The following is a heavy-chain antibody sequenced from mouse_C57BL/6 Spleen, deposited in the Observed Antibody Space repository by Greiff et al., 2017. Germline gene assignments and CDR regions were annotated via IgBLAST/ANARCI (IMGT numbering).Heavy chain of an antibody. CDR1: GFTFSSYG. CDR3: ARVITTGVDTYYFDY. J-gene: IGHJ2*01. D-gene: IGHD1-1*01. V-gene: IGHV5-6*01. Sequence: VQLKESGGDLVKPGGSLKLSCAASGFTFSSYGMSWVRQTPDKRLEWVATISSGGSYTYCPDTVKGRFPISRDNAKNPLYLQMSSLKSEDTAMYYCARVITTGVDTYYFDYWGQGTTLTVSS. CDR2: ISSGGSYT.